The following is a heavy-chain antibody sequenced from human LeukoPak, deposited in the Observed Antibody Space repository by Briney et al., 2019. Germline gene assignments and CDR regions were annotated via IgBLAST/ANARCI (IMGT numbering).Heavy chain of an antibody. CDR2: IKQDGSEK. Sequence: PGGSLRLSCAASGFTFSNYWMSWVRQAPGKGLEWVANIKQDGSEKYYVDSVKGRFTISRDNAKNSLYLQMNSLRAEDTAVYYCARGSSGYYYSWFDPWGQGTLVTVSS. J-gene: IGHJ5*02. CDR3: ARGSSGYYYSWFDP. D-gene: IGHD3-22*01. V-gene: IGHV3-7*01. CDR1: GFTFSNYW.